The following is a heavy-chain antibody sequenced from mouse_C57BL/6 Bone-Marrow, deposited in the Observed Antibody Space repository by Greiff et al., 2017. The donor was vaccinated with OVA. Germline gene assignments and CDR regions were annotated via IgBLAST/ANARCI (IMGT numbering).Heavy chain of an antibody. Sequence: VQLQQSGGGLVQPKGSLKLSCAASGFTFNTYAMHWVRQAPGKGLEWVARIRSKSSNYATYYADSVKDSFTISRDDSQSMLYLQMNNLKTEDTAMYYCVRGTVVARYFDVWGTGTTVTVSS. CDR2: IRSKSSNYAT. V-gene: IGHV10-3*01. J-gene: IGHJ1*03. CDR3: VRGTVVARYFDV. D-gene: IGHD1-1*01. CDR1: GFTFNTYA.